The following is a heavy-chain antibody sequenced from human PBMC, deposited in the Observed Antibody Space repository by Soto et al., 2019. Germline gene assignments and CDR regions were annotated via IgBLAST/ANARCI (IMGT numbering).Heavy chain of an antibody. CDR2: INPNSGGT. J-gene: IGHJ4*02. CDR1: GYTFTGYY. CDR3: ARGDRITMIVVVPPGY. Sequence: GASVQVSCKASGYTFTGYYMHWVRQAPGQGLEWMGWINPNSGGTNYAQKFQGRVTMTRDTSISTAYMELSRLRSDDTAVYYCARGDRITMIVVVPPGYWGQGTLVTVSS. V-gene: IGHV1-2*02. D-gene: IGHD3-22*01.